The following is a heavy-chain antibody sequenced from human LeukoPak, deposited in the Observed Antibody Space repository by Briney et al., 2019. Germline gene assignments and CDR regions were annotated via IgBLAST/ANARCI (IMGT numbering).Heavy chain of an antibody. CDR1: GGSISSSNW. CDR2: IYHSGTT. CDR3: ARAGKLRKPFDY. V-gene: IGHV4-4*02. Sequence: SETLSLTCAVSGGSISSSNWWIWVRQPPGKGLEWIGEIYHSGTTNYNPSLKSRVTISVDTSKNQFSLKLSSVTAADTAVYYCARAGKLRKPFDYWGQGTLVTVSS. D-gene: IGHD3-10*01. J-gene: IGHJ4*02.